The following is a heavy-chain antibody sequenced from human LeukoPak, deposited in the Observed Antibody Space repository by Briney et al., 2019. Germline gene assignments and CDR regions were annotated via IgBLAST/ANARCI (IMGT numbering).Heavy chain of an antibody. V-gene: IGHV3-48*01. Sequence: GGSLRLSCAASGFTFSSYSMNWVRQAPGKGLEWVAYIRVSGSNIYYADSVEGRFTISRDNAENSLYLQMNSLRAEDTAVYYCARVRAETARPYAFDIWRQGTMVTVSS. D-gene: IGHD1-14*01. CDR3: ARVRAETARPYAFDI. J-gene: IGHJ3*02. CDR1: GFTFSSYS. CDR2: IRVSGSNI.